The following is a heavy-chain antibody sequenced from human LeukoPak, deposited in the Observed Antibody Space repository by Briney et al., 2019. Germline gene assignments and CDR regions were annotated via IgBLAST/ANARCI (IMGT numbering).Heavy chain of an antibody. CDR1: GFTFDDYG. Sequence: PGGPLRLSCAASGFTFDDYGMSWVRQAPGKGLEWVSGINWNGGSTGYADSVKGRFTISRDNAKNSLYLQMNSLRAEDTALYYCAREAYYYGSGSYYTHYYYYYMDVWGKGTTVTVSS. J-gene: IGHJ6*03. D-gene: IGHD3-10*01. CDR2: INWNGGST. V-gene: IGHV3-20*04. CDR3: AREAYYYGSGSYYTHYYYYYMDV.